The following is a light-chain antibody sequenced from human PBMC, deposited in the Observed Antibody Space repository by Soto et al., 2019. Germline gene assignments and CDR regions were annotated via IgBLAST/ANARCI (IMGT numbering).Light chain of an antibody. J-gene: IGKJ5*01. V-gene: IGKV3-20*01. CDR3: QQYGSSPYT. CDR2: GAS. Sequence: EIVLTQSPGTLSLSPVERATLSCRASQSVSNNYLAWYQQKPGQAPRLLIYGASNRATGIPDRFSGSGSGTDFTLTISRLEPEDFAVYYCQQYGSSPYTFGQGTRLEIK. CDR1: QSVSNNY.